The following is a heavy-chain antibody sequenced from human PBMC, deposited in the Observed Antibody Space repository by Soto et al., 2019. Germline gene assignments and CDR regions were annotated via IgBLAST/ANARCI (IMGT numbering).Heavy chain of an antibody. D-gene: IGHD5-12*01. J-gene: IGHJ4*02. Sequence: QVQMVESWGGLVKPGGSLRLSCAVSGFSLSDSYISWIRQAPGKGLEWVSKSSSSGSTTDYADSVKGRFTISRDNAKNSLYLQMNSLRFEDIAVYYCAKMGSGYDFVLWGQGTLVTVSS. CDR3: AKMGSGYDFVL. V-gene: IGHV3-11*01. CDR1: GFSLSDSY. CDR2: SSSSGSTT.